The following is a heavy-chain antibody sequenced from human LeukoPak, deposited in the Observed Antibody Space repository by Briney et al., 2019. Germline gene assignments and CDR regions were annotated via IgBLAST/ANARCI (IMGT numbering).Heavy chain of an antibody. CDR3: ARTHYDFWSGYSYNWFDP. CDR2: LYYSGSP. CDR1: GGIISSSSYY. Sequence: SETLALTCTVSGGIISSSSYYWGWFSLFSGKVLVWFGSLYYSGSPYYNPSLKGPVTISVDTSKNQFSLKLSSVTAADTAVYYCARTHYDFWSGYSYNWFDPWGQGTLVTVSS. D-gene: IGHD3-3*01. J-gene: IGHJ5*02. V-gene: IGHV4-39*01.